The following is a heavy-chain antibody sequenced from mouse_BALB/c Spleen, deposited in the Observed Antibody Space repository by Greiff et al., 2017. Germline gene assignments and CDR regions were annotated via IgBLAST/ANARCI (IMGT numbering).Heavy chain of an antibody. CDR2: IYPGDGDT. CDR3: ARRGIYYAMDY. V-gene: IGHV1-87*01. CDR1: GYTFTSYW. J-gene: IGHJ4*01. Sequence: QVQLKESGAELARPGASVKLSCKASGYTFTSYWMQWVKQRPGQGLEWIGAIYPGDGDTRYTQKFKGKATLTADKSSSTAYMQLSSLASEDSAVYYCARRGIYYAMDYWGQGTSVTVSS.